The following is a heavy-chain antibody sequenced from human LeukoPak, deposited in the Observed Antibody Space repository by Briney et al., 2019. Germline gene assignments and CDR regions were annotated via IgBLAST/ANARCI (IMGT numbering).Heavy chain of an antibody. Sequence: SETLSLTCTVSGGSISSYYWSWIRQPPGKGLEWIGYIYYSGSTNYNPSLKSRVTISVDTSKNQFSLKLSSVTAADTAVYYCARGYHYFDYWGQGTLVTVSS. CDR3: ARGYHYFDY. V-gene: IGHV4-59*01. D-gene: IGHD1-26*01. CDR1: GGSISSYY. J-gene: IGHJ4*02. CDR2: IYYSGST.